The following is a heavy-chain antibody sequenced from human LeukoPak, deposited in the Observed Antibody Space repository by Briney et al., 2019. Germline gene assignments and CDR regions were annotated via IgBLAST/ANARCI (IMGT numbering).Heavy chain of an antibody. V-gene: IGHV3-30-3*01. J-gene: IGHJ4*02. Sequence: GGSLRLSCAASGFTFSSYAMPWVRQAPGKGLEWVAVISYDGSNKYYADSVKGRFTISRDNSKNTLYLQMNSLRAEDTAVYYCASHRGDYYDSSGYYYGNYWGQGTLVTVSS. CDR3: ASHRGDYYDSSGYYYGNY. CDR2: ISYDGSNK. D-gene: IGHD3-22*01. CDR1: GFTFSSYA.